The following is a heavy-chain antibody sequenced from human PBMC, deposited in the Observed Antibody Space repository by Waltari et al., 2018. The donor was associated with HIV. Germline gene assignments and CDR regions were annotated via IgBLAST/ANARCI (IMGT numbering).Heavy chain of an antibody. CDR1: GGSIRTSGYY. D-gene: IGHD2-15*01. CDR2: IYYSGIT. J-gene: IGHJ3*02. Sequence: QLQLQQSGPGLVKPSETLSLICTVSGGSIRTSGYYWGWIRQPPGKGLGGIGSIYYSGITYYNPSLKSRVTISADTSRNQFSLWLSSVTAADTAVYYCARRPYCSSASCYPSDARGAFDIWGQGTMVTVSS. V-gene: IGHV4-39*01. CDR3: ARRPYCSSASCYPSDARGAFDI.